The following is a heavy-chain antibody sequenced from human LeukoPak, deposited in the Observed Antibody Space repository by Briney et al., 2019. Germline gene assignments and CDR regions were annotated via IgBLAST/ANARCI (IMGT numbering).Heavy chain of an antibody. CDR3: ARGFRGDSFGPRGFDY. V-gene: IGHV3-13*01. CDR1: GFTFSSYD. D-gene: IGHD3-10*01. J-gene: IGHJ4*02. CDR2: IGTAGDT. Sequence: GGSLRLSCAASGFTFSSYDMHWVRQATGKGLEWVSAIGTAGDTYYPGSVKGRFTISRENAKNSLYLQMNSLRAGDTAVYYCARGFRGDSFGPRGFDYWGQGTLVTVSS.